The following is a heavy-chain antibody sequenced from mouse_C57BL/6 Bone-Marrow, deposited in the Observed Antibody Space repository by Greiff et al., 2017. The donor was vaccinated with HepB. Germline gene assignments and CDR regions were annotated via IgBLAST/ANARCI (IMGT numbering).Heavy chain of an antibody. CDR2: IDPENGET. CDR3: ASPYGSRGGYFDV. CDR1: GFNFTDYY. Sequence: EVQLQQSGAELVKPGASVKLSCTASGFNFTDYYMHWVKQRTEQGLEWIGRIDPENGETKYAPKCQGKATITADTSSNTAYLQLSSLTSEDAAVYYCASPYGSRGGYFDVWGTGTTVTVSS. J-gene: IGHJ1*03. V-gene: IGHV14-2*01. D-gene: IGHD1-1*01.